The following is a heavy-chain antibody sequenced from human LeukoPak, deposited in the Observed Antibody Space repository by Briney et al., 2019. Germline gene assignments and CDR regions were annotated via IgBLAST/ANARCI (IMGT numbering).Heavy chain of an antibody. CDR2: MNPNSGNT. J-gene: IGHJ4*02. CDR3: ARVETGGSAYNRDDY. CDR1: GYTFTTYD. V-gene: IGHV1-8*01. Sequence: ASVKVSCKASGYTFTTYDINWVRQAPGQGLEWMGWMNPNSGNTGYAQRFQGRITMTRNTSISTAYMELSSLTSEDTAVYYCARVETGGSAYNRDDYWGQGTLVTVSS. D-gene: IGHD2-15*01.